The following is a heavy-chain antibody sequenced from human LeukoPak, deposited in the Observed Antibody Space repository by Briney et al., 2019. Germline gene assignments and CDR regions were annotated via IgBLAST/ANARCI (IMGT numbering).Heavy chain of an antibody. Sequence: PSQTLSLTCTVSGGSISSGDYYWSWIRQPPGKGLEWIGYIYYSGSTDYNPSLESRVTISVDTSKNQFSLKLSSVTAADTAVYYCARHVYSSLRWFDPWGQGTLVTVSS. V-gene: IGHV4-30-4*01. J-gene: IGHJ5*02. CDR1: GGSISSGDYY. D-gene: IGHD6-13*01. CDR3: ARHVYSSLRWFDP. CDR2: IYYSGST.